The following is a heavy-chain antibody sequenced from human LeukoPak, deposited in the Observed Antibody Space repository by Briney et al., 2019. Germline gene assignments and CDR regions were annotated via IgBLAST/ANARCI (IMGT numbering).Heavy chain of an antibody. V-gene: IGHV4-39*07. Sequence: SETLSLTCTVSSASITSSPYFWGWIRQSPGKGLEWIGSIYYSGSTYYNPSLKSRVTISVDTSKNQFSLKLSSVTAADTAVYYCASLDSSGWSDAFDIWGQGTMVTVSS. CDR3: ASLDSSGWSDAFDI. D-gene: IGHD3-22*01. CDR1: SASITSSPYF. J-gene: IGHJ3*02. CDR2: IYYSGST.